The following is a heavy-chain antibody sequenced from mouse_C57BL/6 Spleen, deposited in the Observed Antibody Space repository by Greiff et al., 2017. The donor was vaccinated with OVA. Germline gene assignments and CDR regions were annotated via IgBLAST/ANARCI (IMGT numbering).Heavy chain of an antibody. CDR2: IDPANGNT. V-gene: IGHV14-3*01. CDR1: GFNIKNTY. D-gene: IGHD2-5*01. J-gene: IGHJ4*01. CDR3: ACGARSNYDFYAMDY. Sequence: EVKLVESVAELVRPGASVKLSCTASGFNIKNTYMHWVKQRPEQGLEWIGRIDPANGNTKYAPKFQGKATITADTSSNTAYLQLSSLTSEDTAIYYCACGARSNYDFYAMDYWGQGTSVTVSS.